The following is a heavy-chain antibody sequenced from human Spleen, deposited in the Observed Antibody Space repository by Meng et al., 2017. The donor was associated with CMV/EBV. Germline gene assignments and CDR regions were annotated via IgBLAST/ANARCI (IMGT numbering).Heavy chain of an antibody. V-gene: IGHV1-18*04. CDR3: ARMAVTLTIRGWFDP. CDR1: GYTFTGYY. CDR2: ISAYNGNT. J-gene: IGHJ5*02. Sequence: ASVKVSCKASGYTFTGYYMHWVRQAPGQGLEWMGWISAYNGNTNYAQKLQGRVTMTTDTSTSTAYMELRSLRSDDTAVYYCARMAVTLTIRGWFDPWGQGTLVTVSS. D-gene: IGHD3-10*01.